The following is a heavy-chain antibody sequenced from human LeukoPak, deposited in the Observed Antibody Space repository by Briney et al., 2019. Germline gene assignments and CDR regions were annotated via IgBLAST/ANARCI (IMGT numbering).Heavy chain of an antibody. CDR3: ARVRVVSYYGMDV. Sequence: GGSLRLSCAASGFTFSNYGMDWVRHAPGEGLEWVGNIKHDGSEKYHVDSVKGRFTISRDNAKKSLYLQMSSLRAEDTAVYYCARVRVVSYYGMDVWGQGTTVIVSS. CDR2: IKHDGSEK. CDR1: GFTFSNYG. V-gene: IGHV3-7*05. J-gene: IGHJ6*02.